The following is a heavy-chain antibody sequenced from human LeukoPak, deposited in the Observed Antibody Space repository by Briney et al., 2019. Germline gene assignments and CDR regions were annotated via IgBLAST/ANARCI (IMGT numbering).Heavy chain of an antibody. CDR2: FYHNGST. J-gene: IGHJ4*02. CDR3: ARRGRSSTRYFDY. CDR1: GYSISSGSY. D-gene: IGHD2-2*01. V-gene: IGHV4-38-2*01. Sequence: PSETLSLTCAVSGYSISSGSYWGWIRQPPGKGLEWIGSFYHNGSTYYNPSLKSRVTISVDTSKNQFSLKLSSVTAADTAVYYCARRGRSSTRYFDYWGQGTLATVSS.